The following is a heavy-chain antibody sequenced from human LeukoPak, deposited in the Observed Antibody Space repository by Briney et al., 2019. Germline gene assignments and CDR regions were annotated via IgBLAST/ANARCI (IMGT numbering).Heavy chain of an antibody. Sequence: PGGSLRLSCVASGFTFTSYWMNWVRQAPGKGLEWVANINQDGSQKYFVDSVKGRFTISRDNAKNSLYLQMSSLRAEDTALYYCATNIVGANPGSYWGQGTLATVSS. CDR1: GFTFTSYW. J-gene: IGHJ4*02. CDR2: INQDGSQK. V-gene: IGHV3-7*01. D-gene: IGHD1-26*01. CDR3: ATNIVGANPGSY.